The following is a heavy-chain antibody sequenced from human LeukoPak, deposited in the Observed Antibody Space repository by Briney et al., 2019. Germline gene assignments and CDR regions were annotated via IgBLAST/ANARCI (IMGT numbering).Heavy chain of an antibody. J-gene: IGHJ5*02. CDR1: GFTFNSYD. CDR3: AREGVAATTGWFDP. CDR2: IWYDGSNK. D-gene: IGHD2-15*01. Sequence: GGSLRLSCAASGFTFNSYDIHWVRQAPGKGLEWVAVIWYDGSNKYYADSVKGRFTISRDNSKNTLYLQMNSLRAEDTAVYYCAREGVAATTGWFDPWGQGTLVTVSS. V-gene: IGHV3-33*01.